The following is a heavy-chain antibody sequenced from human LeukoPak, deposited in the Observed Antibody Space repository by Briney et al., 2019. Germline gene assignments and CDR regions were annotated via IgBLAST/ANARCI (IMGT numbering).Heavy chain of an antibody. CDR1: GGSISSSSHY. CDR3: ARERYGTGDFGYDY. D-gene: IGHD7-27*01. J-gene: IGHJ4*02. Sequence: SSETLCLTCTVSGGSISSSSHYWGWIRQPPGKGLEWIGSIYYSGSTYYNPSLKSRVTISVDTSKNQFSLKLSTVTAADAAVYDGARERYGTGDFGYDYWGQGTLVTVSS. CDR2: IYYSGST. V-gene: IGHV4-39*01.